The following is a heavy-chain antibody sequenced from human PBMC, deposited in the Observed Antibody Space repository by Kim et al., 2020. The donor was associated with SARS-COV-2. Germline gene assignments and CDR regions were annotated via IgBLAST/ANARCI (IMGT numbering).Heavy chain of an antibody. J-gene: IGHJ4*02. V-gene: IGHV3-30-3*01. CDR1: GFTFSSYA. CDR2: ISYDGSNK. CDR3: ARDLVVDVEQTDY. Sequence: GGSLRLSCAASGFTFSSYAMHWVRQAPGKGLEWVAVISYDGSNKYYADSVKGRFTISRDNSKNTLYLQMNSLRAEDTAVYYCARDLVVDVEQTDYWGQGT. D-gene: IGHD2-8*02.